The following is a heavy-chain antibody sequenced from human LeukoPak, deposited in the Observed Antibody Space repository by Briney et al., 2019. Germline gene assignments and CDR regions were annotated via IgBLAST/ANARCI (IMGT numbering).Heavy chain of an antibody. CDR2: IYYSGST. Sequence: MASETLSLTCTVSGGSISSYYWSWIRQPPGKGLEWIGYIYYSGSTNYNPSLKSRVTISVDTSKNQFSLKLSSVTAADTAVYYCARAKAVVAPFDYWGQGTLVTVSS. V-gene: IGHV4-59*01. D-gene: IGHD6-19*01. CDR3: ARAKAVVAPFDY. CDR1: GGSISSYY. J-gene: IGHJ4*02.